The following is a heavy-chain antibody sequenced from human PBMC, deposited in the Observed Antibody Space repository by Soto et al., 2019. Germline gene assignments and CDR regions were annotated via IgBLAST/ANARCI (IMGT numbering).Heavy chain of an antibody. J-gene: IGHJ4*02. Sequence: GPLRLSCPTSGFTFTRYSMNWVRQAPGKGLEWVSSISSTTNYIYYADSMKGRFTVSRDNAKNSVYLDMNSLSAEDTAVYYCARESEDLTSNFDYWGQGTLVTVSS. CDR2: ISSTTNYI. CDR3: ARESEDLTSNFDY. V-gene: IGHV3-21*01. CDR1: GFTFTRYS.